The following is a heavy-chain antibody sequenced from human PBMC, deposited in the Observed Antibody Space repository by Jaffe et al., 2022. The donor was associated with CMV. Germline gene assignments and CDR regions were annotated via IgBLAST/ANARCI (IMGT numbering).Heavy chain of an antibody. Sequence: QVQLVESGGGLVKPGGSLRLSCAASGFTFSDYYMSWIRQAPGKGLEWVSYISSSSSYTNYADSVKGRFTISRDNAKNSLYLQMNSLRAEDTAVYYCARDNNWNNTFDYWGQGTLVTVSS. V-gene: IGHV3-11*06. J-gene: IGHJ4*02. CDR2: ISSSSSYT. CDR1: GFTFSDYY. D-gene: IGHD1-20*01. CDR3: ARDNNWNNTFDY.